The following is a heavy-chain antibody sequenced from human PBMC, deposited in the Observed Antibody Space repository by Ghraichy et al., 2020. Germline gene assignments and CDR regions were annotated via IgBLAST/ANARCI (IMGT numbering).Heavy chain of an antibody. CDR3: ARRARGVVTAILWFDP. CDR1: GGSISSSSYY. Sequence: SETLSLTCTVSGGSISSSSYYRGWIRQPPGKGLEWIGSIYYSGSTYYNPSLKSRVTISVDTSKNQFSLKLSSVTAADTAVYYCARRARGVVTAILWFDPWGQGTLVTVSS. V-gene: IGHV4-39*01. CDR2: IYYSGST. J-gene: IGHJ5*02. D-gene: IGHD2-21*02.